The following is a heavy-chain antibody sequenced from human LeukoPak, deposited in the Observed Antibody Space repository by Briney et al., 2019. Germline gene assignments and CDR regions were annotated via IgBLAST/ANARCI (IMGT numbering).Heavy chain of an antibody. Sequence: SDTLSLTCAVSGYSISTSNYWAWIRQPPGRGLEWIGHIYYSGGIYYNPSLKSRVTMSVDTSRNQFSLKLSSVTAVDTAVYYCARKATTGPTKAAFDIWGQGTMVTVST. CDR1: GYSISTSNY. J-gene: IGHJ3*02. V-gene: IGHV4-28*05. CDR2: IYYSGGI. D-gene: IGHD4-17*01. CDR3: ARKATTGPTKAAFDI.